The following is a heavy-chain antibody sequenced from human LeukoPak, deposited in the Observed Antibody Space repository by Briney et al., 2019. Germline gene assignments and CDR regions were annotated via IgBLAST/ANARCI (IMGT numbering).Heavy chain of an antibody. D-gene: IGHD3-10*01. Sequence: SETLSLTCAVYGGSFSGYYWSWIRQPPGKGLEWIGEINHRGSTNHNPSLKSRVTISVDTSKNQFSLKLSSVTAADTAVYYCARFGYGSGSYYNWFDPWGQGTLVTVSS. CDR1: GGSFSGYY. J-gene: IGHJ5*02. V-gene: IGHV4-34*01. CDR3: ARFGYGSGSYYNWFDP. CDR2: INHRGST.